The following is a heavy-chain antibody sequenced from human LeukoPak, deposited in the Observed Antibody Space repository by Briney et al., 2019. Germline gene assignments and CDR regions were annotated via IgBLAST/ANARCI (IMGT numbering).Heavy chain of an antibody. CDR2: IYYSGST. Sequence: PSETLSLTCTVSGGSISSYYWSWIRQPPGKGLEWMGYIYYSGSTNYNPSLKSRVTISVDTSKNQFSLKLSSVTAADTAVYYCARGRRAHYYDSSGYYYPAEYFQHWGQGTLVTVSS. CDR1: GGSISSYY. D-gene: IGHD3-22*01. J-gene: IGHJ1*01. V-gene: IGHV4-59*01. CDR3: ARGRRAHYYDSSGYYYPAEYFQH.